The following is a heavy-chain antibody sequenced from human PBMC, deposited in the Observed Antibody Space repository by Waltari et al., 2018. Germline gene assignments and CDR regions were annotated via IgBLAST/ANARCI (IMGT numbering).Heavy chain of an antibody. Sequence: QVQLQESGPGLVKPSGTLSPTCAVPGGSISSSNWWSWVRPPPGKGLEWIGEIYHSGSTNYNPSLKSRVTISVDKSKNQFSLKLSSVTAADTAVYYCARDPPVEMATMQGDYWGQGTLVTVSS. V-gene: IGHV4-4*02. D-gene: IGHD5-12*01. CDR3: ARDPPVEMATMQGDY. J-gene: IGHJ4*02. CDR1: GGSISSSNW. CDR2: IYHSGST.